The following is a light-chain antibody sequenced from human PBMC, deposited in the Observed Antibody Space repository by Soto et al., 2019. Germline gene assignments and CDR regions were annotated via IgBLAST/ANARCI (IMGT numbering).Light chain of an antibody. CDR1: SSNIGAGYD. Sequence: QSVLTQPPSVSGAPGQRVTISCTGSSSNIGAGYDVHWYQQLPGAAPKLLIYGNSNRPSGVPDRFSGSKSGTSASLAITGLQAEDEEAYYCQSYDRSLSGVVFGGGTKVTVL. CDR3: QSYDRSLSGVV. CDR2: GNS. V-gene: IGLV1-40*01. J-gene: IGLJ2*01.